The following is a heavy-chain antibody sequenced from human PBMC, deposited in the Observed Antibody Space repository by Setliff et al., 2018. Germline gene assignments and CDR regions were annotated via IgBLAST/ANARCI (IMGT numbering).Heavy chain of an antibody. D-gene: IGHD2-8*02. CDR3: ARLSPYNTGPPFDY. Sequence: SETLSLTCSVSGDSIFDNYWSWIRQSPGRGLEWIAYISYTGSTNYNPSLKSRVTISLDTSKTHFSLNLRSVTAADTAVYYCARLSPYNTGPPFDYWGQGTLVTVSS. CDR2: ISYTGST. CDR1: GDSIFDNY. V-gene: IGHV4-59*08. J-gene: IGHJ4*02.